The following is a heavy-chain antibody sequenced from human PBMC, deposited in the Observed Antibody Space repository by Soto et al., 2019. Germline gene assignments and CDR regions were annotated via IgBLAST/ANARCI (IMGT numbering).Heavy chain of an antibody. CDR3: ARDGRSYYYYGMDV. J-gene: IGHJ6*02. CDR2: ISAYNGNT. V-gene: IGHV1-18*04. CDR1: GYTFTSYG. Sequence: ASVKVSCKASGYTFTSYGISWVRQAPGQGLEWMGWISAYNGNTNYTQKLQGRVTMTTDTSTSTAYMELRSLRSDDTAVYYCARDGRSYYYYGMDVWGQGTTVTVSS.